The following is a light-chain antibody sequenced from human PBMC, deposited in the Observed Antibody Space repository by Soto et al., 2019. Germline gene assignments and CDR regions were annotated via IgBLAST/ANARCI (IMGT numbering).Light chain of an antibody. V-gene: IGKV3-11*01. CDR2: DAS. CDR1: QSVSSY. CDR3: QQYGGSVQT. Sequence: EIVLTQSPATLSLSPGERATLSCRASQSVSSYLAWYQQKPGQAPRLLIYDASNRATGIPARFSGSGSGTDFTLTISSLEPEDFAVYYCQQYGGSVQTFGQGTKVEIK. J-gene: IGKJ1*01.